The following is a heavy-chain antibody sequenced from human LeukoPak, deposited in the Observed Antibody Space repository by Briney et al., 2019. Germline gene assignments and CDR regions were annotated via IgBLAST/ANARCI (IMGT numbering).Heavy chain of an antibody. D-gene: IGHD4-17*01. CDR2: ISGSGENT. CDR3: AKDDYGDYYRNNWFDP. J-gene: IGHJ5*02. CDR1: GFAFSSYA. V-gene: IGHV3-23*01. Sequence: GGSLRLSCAASGFAFSSYAMSWVRQAPGKGLEWVSGISGSGENTYYADSVRGRFTISRDNSKNTLYLQMNSLRAEDTAVYYCAKDDYGDYYRNNWFDPWGQGTLVTVSS.